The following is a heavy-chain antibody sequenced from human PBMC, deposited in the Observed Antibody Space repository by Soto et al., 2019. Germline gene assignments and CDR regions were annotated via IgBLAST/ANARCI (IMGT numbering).Heavy chain of an antibody. J-gene: IGHJ4*02. CDR2: ISAYNGNT. CDR3: ARYSSSWYIFDY. D-gene: IGHD6-13*01. CDR1: GYTFTSYG. Sequence: ASVKVSCKASGYTFTSYGISWVRQAPGQGLEWMGLISAYNGNTNYAQKLQGRVTMTTDTSTSTAYMELSSLRSEDTAVYYCARYSSSWYIFDYWGQGTLVTVSS. V-gene: IGHV1-18*01.